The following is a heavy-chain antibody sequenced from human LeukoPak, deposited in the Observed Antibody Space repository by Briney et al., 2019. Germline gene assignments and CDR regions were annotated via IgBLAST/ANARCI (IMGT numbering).Heavy chain of an antibody. Sequence: ASVKVSCKASAYTFTSYAMNWVRQAPGQGLEWMGWINTTTGNPTYDQGFTGRFVFSLDPSVSKAYLQISSLKAEDTAVCGCARRRAGSGSYRGYYYYMDVWGKGTTVTVS. D-gene: IGHD3-10*01. J-gene: IGHJ6*03. CDR1: AYTFTSYA. CDR2: INTTTGNP. V-gene: IGHV7-4-1*05. CDR3: ARRRAGSGSYRGYYYYMDV.